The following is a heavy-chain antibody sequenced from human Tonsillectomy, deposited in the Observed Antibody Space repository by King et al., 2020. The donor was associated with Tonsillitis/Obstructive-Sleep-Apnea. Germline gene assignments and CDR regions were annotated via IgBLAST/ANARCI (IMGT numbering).Heavy chain of an antibody. Sequence: VQLVESGGDLVQPGGSLRLSGAASAFTFNKYAMTWVRQAPGKGLDWVSCISDSGVYTYYADSVKGRFTISRDNDWNTLSLQMNSLRAEDTAVYYCARVVYETNAHKFDYWGQGTLVTVSS. CDR1: AFTFNKYA. V-gene: IGHV3-23*04. CDR2: ISDSGVYT. J-gene: IGHJ4*02. D-gene: IGHD2-8*02. CDR3: ARVVYETNAHKFDY.